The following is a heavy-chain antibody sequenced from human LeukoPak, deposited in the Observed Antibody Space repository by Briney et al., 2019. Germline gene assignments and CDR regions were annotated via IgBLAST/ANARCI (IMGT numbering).Heavy chain of an antibody. D-gene: IGHD2-15*01. CDR1: GFTFSSYA. Sequence: GGSLRLSCAASGFTFSSYAMSWVRQAPGKGLEWVSCITNSGDSTYYADSVKGRFIISRDNSKNTLSLQMYSLRVEDTAVYYCAKGLGGFDKWGQGIMVIVSS. V-gene: IGHV3-23*01. J-gene: IGHJ3*02. CDR3: AKGLGGFDK. CDR2: ITNSGDST.